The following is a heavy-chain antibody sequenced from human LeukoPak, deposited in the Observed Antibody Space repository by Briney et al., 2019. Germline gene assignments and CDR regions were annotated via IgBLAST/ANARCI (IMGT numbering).Heavy chain of an antibody. Sequence: SETLSLTCTVSGGSISSSSYYWGWIRQPPGKGLEWIGSIYYSGSTYYNPSLKSRVTISVDTSKNQFSLKLSSVTAADTAVYYCARDLTIVLMEPSYMDVWGKGTTVTVSS. J-gene: IGHJ6*03. D-gene: IGHD2-8*01. CDR2: IYYSGST. V-gene: IGHV4-39*07. CDR3: ARDLTIVLMEPSYMDV. CDR1: GGSISSSSYY.